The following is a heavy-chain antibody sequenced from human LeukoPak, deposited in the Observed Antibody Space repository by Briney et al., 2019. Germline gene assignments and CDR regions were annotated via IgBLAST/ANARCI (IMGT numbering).Heavy chain of an antibody. Sequence: SETLSLTCIVSGGSISSYSWNWIRQSPGKGLEWVGYISHSGTTSYNSSLKSRVTISVDTSKNQLSLKLTSVTAADTAVYFCARWDDSAWAFGSWGPGTLVTVSS. J-gene: IGHJ4*02. CDR3: ARWDDSAWAFGS. CDR2: ISHSGTT. D-gene: IGHD6-19*01. CDR1: GGSISSYS. V-gene: IGHV4-59*08.